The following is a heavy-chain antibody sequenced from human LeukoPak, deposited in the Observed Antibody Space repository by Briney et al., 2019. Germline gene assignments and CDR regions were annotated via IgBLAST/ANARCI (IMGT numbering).Heavy chain of an antibody. J-gene: IGHJ2*01. CDR1: GGSISGDNW. CDR2: IHHSGST. Sequence: SGTLSLTCAVSGGSISGDNWWSWVRQPPGKGLEWIGEIHHSGSTKDNPSLKSRVTISVDTSKNQFSLKLRSVTAADTAVYFCARVGQGCFDLWGRGTLVTVSS. CDR3: ARVGQGCFDL. V-gene: IGHV4-4*02.